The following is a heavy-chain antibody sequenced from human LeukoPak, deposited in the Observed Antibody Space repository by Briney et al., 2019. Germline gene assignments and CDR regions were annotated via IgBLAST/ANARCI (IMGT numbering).Heavy chain of an antibody. D-gene: IGHD5-12*01. CDR1: GGSISSGGYY. Sequence: PSETLSLTCTVSGGSISSGGYYWSWIRQPPGKGLEWIGYIYHSGSTYYNPSLKSRVTISVDRSKNQFSLKLSSVTAADTAVYYCARDSLGGYSGYDTDYWGQGTLVTVSS. V-gene: IGHV4-30-2*01. J-gene: IGHJ4*02. CDR2: IYHSGST. CDR3: ARDSLGGYSGYDTDY.